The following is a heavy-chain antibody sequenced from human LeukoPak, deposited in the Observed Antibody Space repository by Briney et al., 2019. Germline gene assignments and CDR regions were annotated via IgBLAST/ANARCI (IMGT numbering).Heavy chain of an antibody. CDR2: IYTSGST. CDR3: ASSIAVAGRSSGNTFDY. CDR1: GGSISSYY. D-gene: IGHD6-19*01. J-gene: IGHJ4*02. V-gene: IGHV4-4*07. Sequence: PSETLSLTCTVSGGSISSYYWSWIRQPAGKGLEWIGRIYTSGSTNYNPSLKSRVTMSVGTSKNQFSLKLSSVTAADTAVYYCASSIAVAGRSSGNTFDYWGQGTLVTVSS.